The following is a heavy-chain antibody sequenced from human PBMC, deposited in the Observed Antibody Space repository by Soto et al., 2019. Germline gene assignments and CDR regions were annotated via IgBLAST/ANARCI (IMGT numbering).Heavy chain of an antibody. Sequence: QVQLVESGGGVVQPGRSLRLSCAASGFTFSSYGMHWVRKAPGKGPEGVAVISYEGSNKYYADSVKGRFTISRDNSKNTLYLQMNSLRAEDTAVYYCAKDKVPVVVTAPFDYWGQGTLVTVSS. J-gene: IGHJ4*02. CDR2: ISYEGSNK. CDR3: AKDKVPVVVTAPFDY. CDR1: GFTFSSYG. D-gene: IGHD2-21*02. V-gene: IGHV3-30*18.